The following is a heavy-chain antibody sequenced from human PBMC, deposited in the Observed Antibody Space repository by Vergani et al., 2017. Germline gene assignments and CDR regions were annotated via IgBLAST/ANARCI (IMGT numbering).Heavy chain of an antibody. CDR3: ARPSVIVYDIFSGTQYFFDF. J-gene: IGHJ4*02. Sequence: QVQLPESGPGLVKPSETLSLTCAVSGFSIDNGYYWDWIRQPPGKGLEWIGSIYRTGRTHFNPSLTSRVTISVDTSNNHFSLRLNSLTAADTPVYYCARPSVIVYDIFSGTQYFFDFWGQGTLVTVSS. D-gene: IGHD3-9*01. CDR2: IYRTGRT. CDR1: GFSIDNGYY. V-gene: IGHV4-38-2*01.